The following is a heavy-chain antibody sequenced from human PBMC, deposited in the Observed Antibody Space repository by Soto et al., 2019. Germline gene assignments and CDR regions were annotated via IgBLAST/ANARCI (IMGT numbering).Heavy chain of an antibody. J-gene: IGHJ3*02. Sequence: SETLSLTCTVSGGSVSSGSYYWSWIRQPPGKGLEWIGYIYYSGSTNYNPSLKSRVTISVDTSKNQFSLKLSSVTAADTAVYYCARENYYDSSGGEDAFDIWGQGTMVTVSS. D-gene: IGHD3-22*01. CDR2: IYYSGST. CDR3: ARENYYDSSGGEDAFDI. CDR1: GGSVSSGSYY. V-gene: IGHV4-61*01.